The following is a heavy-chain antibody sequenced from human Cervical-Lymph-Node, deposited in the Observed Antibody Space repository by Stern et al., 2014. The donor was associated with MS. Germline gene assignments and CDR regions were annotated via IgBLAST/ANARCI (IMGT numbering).Heavy chain of an antibody. D-gene: IGHD3-22*01. V-gene: IGHV1-2*06. J-gene: IGHJ4*02. CDR1: GYTFTAFF. Sequence: QLVQSGTKMQQPGASVKVSCKASGYTFTAFFIHWVRQVPGQGLEWMGRLSPNSADATYAQNFQARVTLTRDTSIGTAYLELSRLTSADTAVYYCAREATRIVVGIDYWGQGTQVTVSS. CDR3: AREATRIVVGIDY. CDR2: LSPNSADA.